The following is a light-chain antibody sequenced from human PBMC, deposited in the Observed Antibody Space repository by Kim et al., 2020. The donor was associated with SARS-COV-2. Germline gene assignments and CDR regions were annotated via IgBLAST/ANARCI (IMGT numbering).Light chain of an antibody. CDR2: DVI. CDR1: SSDIGAYTC. Sequence: QSVLTQPASISGSPGQSITISCTGTSSDIGAYTCVSWYQQHPGKVPQLIIYDVIKRPSGISNRFSASRSGNTAFLTISGLQAEDEADYYCSSYSLSQSYVFGGGTKVTVL. V-gene: IGLV2-14*01. CDR3: SSYSLSQSYV. J-gene: IGLJ1*01.